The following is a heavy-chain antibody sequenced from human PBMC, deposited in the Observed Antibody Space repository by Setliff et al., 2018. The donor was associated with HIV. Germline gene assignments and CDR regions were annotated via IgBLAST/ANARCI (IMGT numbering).Heavy chain of an antibody. V-gene: IGHV1-2*06. CDR2: INPNNGGT. CDR1: GFLVTGYN. Sequence: SVKVSCKALGFLVTGYNVHWVRQAPGHGPEWLGRINPNNGGTNYAQKFQGRVTMSLDTSTSTVYLELRALTSDDTAVYYCVRPRVFDSFDVWGPGTMVTVS. J-gene: IGHJ3*01. CDR3: VRPRVFDSFDV.